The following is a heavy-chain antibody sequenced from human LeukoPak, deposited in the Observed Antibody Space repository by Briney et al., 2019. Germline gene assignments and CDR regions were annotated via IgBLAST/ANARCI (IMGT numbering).Heavy chain of an antibody. J-gene: IGHJ3*02. Sequence: PGRSLRLSCAASGFTFSSYAMHWVRQAPGKGLEWVAVISYDGSNKYYADSVKGRFTISRDNSKNTLHLQMNSLRAEDTAVYYCARVSGIHAFDIWGQGTMVTVSS. CDR2: ISYDGSNK. CDR3: ARVSGIHAFDI. V-gene: IGHV3-30-3*01. D-gene: IGHD1-14*01. CDR1: GFTFSSYA.